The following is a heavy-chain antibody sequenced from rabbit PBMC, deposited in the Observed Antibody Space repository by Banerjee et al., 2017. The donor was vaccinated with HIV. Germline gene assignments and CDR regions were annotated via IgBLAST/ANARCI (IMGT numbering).Heavy chain of an antibody. CDR3: ARERAGDAAYGYVGHDGFDP. CDR1: GFDLSSYYY. CDR2: INTGSHST. V-gene: IGHV1S45*01. Sequence: QEQLEESGGGLVKPEGSLTLTCTASGFDLSSYYYMCWVRQAPGKGLEWIGCINTGSHSTSYASWAKGRFTISKTSSTTVTLQMTSLTAADTATYFCARERAGDAAYGYVGHDGFDPWGPGTLVTVS. D-gene: IGHD6-1*01. J-gene: IGHJ2*01.